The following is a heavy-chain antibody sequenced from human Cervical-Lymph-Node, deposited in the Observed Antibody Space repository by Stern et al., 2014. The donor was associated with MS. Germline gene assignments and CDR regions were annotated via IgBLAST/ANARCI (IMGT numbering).Heavy chain of an antibody. Sequence: EVQLVESGAEVKKPGASLKISCKGSGYSFATYWIGWVRQMPGKGLEWMGIIYPGGSDTRYSASFQGQVTISADKSISTAYLHWSSLKASDTAMYYCARPGDDTAKYGLDVWGQGTTVTVSS. J-gene: IGHJ6*02. CDR2: IYPGGSDT. CDR3: ARPGDDTAKYGLDV. V-gene: IGHV5-51*03. CDR1: GYSFATYW. D-gene: IGHD5-18*01.